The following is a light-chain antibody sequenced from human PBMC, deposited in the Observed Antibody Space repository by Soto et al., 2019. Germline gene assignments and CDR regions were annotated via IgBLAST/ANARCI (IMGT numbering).Light chain of an antibody. Sequence: QSALTQPRSVSGSPGQSVTISCTGTSSDVGGYNYVSWYQQHPGKAPKVMIFDVTKRPSGVPDRFSGSKSGNTASLTISGLQAEDDADYYCCSYAGSCYVFGTGTKVTVL. V-gene: IGLV2-11*01. CDR2: DVT. CDR3: CSYAGSCYV. CDR1: SSDVGGYNY. J-gene: IGLJ1*01.